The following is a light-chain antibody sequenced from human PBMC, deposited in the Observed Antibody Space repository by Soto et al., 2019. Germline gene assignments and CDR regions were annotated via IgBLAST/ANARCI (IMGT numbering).Light chain of an antibody. V-gene: IGKV3-20*01. Sequence: DIVLTQSPGTLSLSPGDRATLSCRASQNINSNYLAWYQQKPGQSSRLLIYGASSRATGIPDRFSGSGSGTDFTLTISRLEPEDFAVYSCQQYGSSPLTFGGGTKVDIK. CDR3: QQYGSSPLT. J-gene: IGKJ4*01. CDR1: QNINSNY. CDR2: GAS.